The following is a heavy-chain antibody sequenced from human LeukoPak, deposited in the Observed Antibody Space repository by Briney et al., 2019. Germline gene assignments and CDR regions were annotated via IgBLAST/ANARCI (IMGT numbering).Heavy chain of an antibody. D-gene: IGHD2-2*01. CDR3: AKGLIGYCSSTSCPRGAFDI. CDR1: GFTFSSYA. Sequence: GGSLRLSCAASGFTFSSYAMSWVRQAPGKGLEWVSAISGSGGSTYYADSVKGRFTISRDNSRNMVYLQMNSLRAEDTALYYCAKGLIGYCSSTSCPRGAFDIWGQGTMVTVSS. CDR2: ISGSGGST. V-gene: IGHV3-23*01. J-gene: IGHJ3*02.